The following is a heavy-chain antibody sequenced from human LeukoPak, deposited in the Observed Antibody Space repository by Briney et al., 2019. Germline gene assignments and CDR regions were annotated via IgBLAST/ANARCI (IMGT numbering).Heavy chain of an antibody. Sequence: SVKVSCKASGGTFSSYTISWVRQAPGQGLEWMGRIIPILGIANYARKFQGRVTITADKSTSTAYMELSSLRSEDTAVYYCARVSGELDWFDPWGQGTLVTVSS. V-gene: IGHV1-69*02. CDR3: ARVSGELDWFDP. J-gene: IGHJ5*02. CDR1: GGTFSSYT. D-gene: IGHD1-26*01. CDR2: IIPILGIA.